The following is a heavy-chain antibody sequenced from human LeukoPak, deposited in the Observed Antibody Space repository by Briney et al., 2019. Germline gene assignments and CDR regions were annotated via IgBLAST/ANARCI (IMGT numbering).Heavy chain of an antibody. CDR2: IYYSGST. V-gene: IGHV4-31*11. Sequence: PSETLSLTCAVYGGSFSGYYWSWIRQHPGKGLEWIGYIYYSGSTYYNPSLKSRVTISVDTSKNQFSLKLSSVTAADTAVYYCARGMWLLDYWGQGTLVTVSS. CDR3: ARGMWLLDY. CDR1: GGSFSGYY. J-gene: IGHJ4*02. D-gene: IGHD6-19*01.